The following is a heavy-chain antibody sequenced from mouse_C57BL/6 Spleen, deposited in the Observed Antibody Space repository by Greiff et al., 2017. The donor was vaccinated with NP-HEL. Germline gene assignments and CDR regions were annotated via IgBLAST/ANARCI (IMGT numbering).Heavy chain of an antibody. CDR1: GYTFTSYT. J-gene: IGHJ2*01. Sequence: VQLQQSGAELARPGASVKMSCKASGYTFTSYTMHWVKQRPGQGLEWIGYINPSSGYTKYNQKFKDKATLTADKSSSTAYMQLSSLTSEDSVVYYCAREGNSNYVYFDYWGQGTTLTVSS. V-gene: IGHV1-4*01. CDR3: AREGNSNYVYFDY. CDR2: INPSSGYT. D-gene: IGHD2-5*01.